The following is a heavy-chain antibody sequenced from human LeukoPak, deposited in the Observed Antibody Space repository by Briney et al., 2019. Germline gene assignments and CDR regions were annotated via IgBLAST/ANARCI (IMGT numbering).Heavy chain of an antibody. Sequence: ASVKVSCKASGYTFTGYYMHWVRQAPGQGLEWMGWINPNSGGTNYAQKFQGRVTMTRDTSISTAYMELSRLRSNDTAVYYCARDVAGAIHYFDYWGQGTLVTVSS. CDR1: GYTFTGYY. D-gene: IGHD1-26*01. V-gene: IGHV1-2*02. J-gene: IGHJ4*02. CDR2: INPNSGGT. CDR3: ARDVAGAIHYFDY.